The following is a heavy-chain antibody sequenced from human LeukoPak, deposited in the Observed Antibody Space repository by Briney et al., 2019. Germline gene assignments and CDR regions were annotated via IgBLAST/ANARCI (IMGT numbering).Heavy chain of an antibody. CDR3: ATQGYSSSWYILKGDAFDI. CDR2: MNPNSGNT. CDR1: GYTFTSYD. Sequence: GASVKVSCKASGYTFTSYDINWVRQATGQGLEWMGWMNPNSGNTGYAQKFQGRVTMTRNTSISTAYMELSSLRSEDTAVYYCATQGYSSSWYILKGDAFDIWGQGTMVTVSS. V-gene: IGHV1-8*01. D-gene: IGHD6-13*01. J-gene: IGHJ3*02.